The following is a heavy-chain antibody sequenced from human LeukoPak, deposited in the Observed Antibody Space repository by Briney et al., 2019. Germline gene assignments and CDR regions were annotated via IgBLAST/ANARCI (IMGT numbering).Heavy chain of an antibody. D-gene: IGHD2-2*01. Sequence: GGSLRLSCAASGFTFSSYEMNWVRQAPGKGLEWVSYISSSGSTIYYADSVKGRFTISRDNAKNSLCLQMNSLRAEDTAVYYCARDVGYCSSTSCSNWFDPWGQGTLVTVSS. CDR3: ARDVGYCSSTSCSNWFDP. V-gene: IGHV3-48*03. J-gene: IGHJ5*02. CDR2: ISSSGSTI. CDR1: GFTFSSYE.